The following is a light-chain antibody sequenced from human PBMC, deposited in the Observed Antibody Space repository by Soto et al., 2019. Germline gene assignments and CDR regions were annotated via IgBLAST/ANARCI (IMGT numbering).Light chain of an antibody. CDR1: QSVSSSS. Sequence: EILITQSPGPLSLSPVDTDHLSCTASQSVSSSSLAWYQQRPGQAPRLLIYDASYRATGIPDRFSGSGSGTDFTLTISSLEPEDFAVYYCQQRSNRPPQFGQGTKVDI. CDR2: DAS. V-gene: IGKV3-11*01. J-gene: IGKJ1*01. CDR3: QQRSNRPPQ.